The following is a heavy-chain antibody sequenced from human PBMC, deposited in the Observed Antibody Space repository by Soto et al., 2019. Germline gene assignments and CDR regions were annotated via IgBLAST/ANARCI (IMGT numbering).Heavy chain of an antibody. CDR2: ISYDGSNK. D-gene: IGHD3-16*02. V-gene: IGHV3-30-3*01. CDR3: ARGGLPTLSEAYYYGMDV. J-gene: IGHJ6*02. CDR1: GFTFSSYA. Sequence: GSLRLSCAASGFTFSSYAMHWVRQAPGKGLKWVAVISYDGSNKYYADSVKGRFTISRDNSKNTLYLQMNSLRAEDTAVYYCARGGLPTLSEAYYYGMDVWGQGTTVTVSS.